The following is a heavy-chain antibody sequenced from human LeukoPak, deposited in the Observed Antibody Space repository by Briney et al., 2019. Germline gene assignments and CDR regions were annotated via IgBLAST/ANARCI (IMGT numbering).Heavy chain of an antibody. J-gene: IGHJ4*02. V-gene: IGHV1-46*01. CDR2: FNPSGGST. CDR1: GYTFSNYY. Sequence: ASVKVSCKASGYTFSNYYMHWVRQAPGQGLEWMGIFNPSGGSTNYAQKFQGRVTMTRDTSTSTVYMEVSSLRPEDTAVYYCARGLRQYDSSGYNDYWGQGTLVTVSS. D-gene: IGHD3-22*01. CDR3: ARGLRQYDSSGYNDY.